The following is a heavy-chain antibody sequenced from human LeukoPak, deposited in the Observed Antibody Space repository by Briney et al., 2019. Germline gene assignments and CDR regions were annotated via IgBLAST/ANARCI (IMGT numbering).Heavy chain of an antibody. Sequence: GGSLRLSCTASGFSFSGHWMHWARQLPGKGLVWVSRISPTGSTTSYADSVKGRFTVSRDNAKNTLYLQVNNLRAEDTAVYYCARGPNSNWSGLDFWGQGTLVTVFS. CDR3: ARGPNSNWSGLDF. D-gene: IGHD6-6*01. V-gene: IGHV3-74*01. CDR2: ISPTGSTT. J-gene: IGHJ4*02. CDR1: GFSFSGHW.